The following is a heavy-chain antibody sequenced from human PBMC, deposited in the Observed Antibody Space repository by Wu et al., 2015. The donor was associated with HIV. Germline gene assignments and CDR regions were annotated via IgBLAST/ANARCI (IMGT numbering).Heavy chain of an antibody. CDR2: INPNSGGT. Sequence: QVQLVQSGAEVKKPGASVKVSCKASGYTFTGYYMHWVRQAPGQGLEWMGWINPNSGGTNYAQKFQGRVTMTRDTSISTAYMELSRLRSDDTAVYYCARDSAHPMKYYDSSGYWYNWFDPWAREPWSPSP. J-gene: IGHJ5*02. V-gene: IGHV1-2*02. CDR3: ARDSAHPMKYYDSSGYWYNWFDP. D-gene: IGHD3-22*01. CDR1: GYTFTGYY.